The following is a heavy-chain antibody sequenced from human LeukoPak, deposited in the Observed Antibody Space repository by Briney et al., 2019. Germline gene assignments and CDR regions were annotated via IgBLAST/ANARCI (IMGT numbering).Heavy chain of an antibody. CDR1: GFTFSSYS. CDR3: ARDPVEVATMTPGY. CDR2: INSSSSYI. D-gene: IGHD5-24*01. Sequence: GGPLRLSCAASGFTFSSYSMSWVRQAPGKGLEWVSSINSSSSYIYDADSVKGRFTISRDNDKNSLYLHMHTVSAEDTAVYYCARDPVEVATMTPGYWGQGTLVTVSS. J-gene: IGHJ4*02. V-gene: IGHV3-21*01.